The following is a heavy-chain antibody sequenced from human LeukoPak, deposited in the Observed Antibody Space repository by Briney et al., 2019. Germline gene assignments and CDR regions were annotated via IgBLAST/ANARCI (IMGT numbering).Heavy chain of an antibody. J-gene: IGHJ4*02. Sequence: QSGGSLRLSCAASGFTFSSYWMSWVRQAPGKGLEWVANIKQDGSEKYYVGSVKGRFTISRDNAKNSLYLKMNSLSAEDTAVYYCARVEDYDILTGFDYWGQGTLVTVSS. V-gene: IGHV3-7*01. CDR3: ARVEDYDILTGFDY. CDR2: IKQDGSEK. D-gene: IGHD3-9*01. CDR1: GFTFSSYW.